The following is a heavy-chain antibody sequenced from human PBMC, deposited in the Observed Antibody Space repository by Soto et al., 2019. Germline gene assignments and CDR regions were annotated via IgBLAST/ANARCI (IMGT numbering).Heavy chain of an antibody. CDR2: ISAYNGNT. CDR3: AIGDVDTAMVTGFDY. D-gene: IGHD5-18*01. Sequence: ASVKVSCKASGYTFTSYGISWVRQAPGQGLEWMGWISAYNGNTNYAQKLRGRVTMTTDTSTSTAYMELRSLRSDDTAVYYCAIGDVDTAMVTGFDYWGQGTLVTVSS. V-gene: IGHV1-18*01. J-gene: IGHJ4*02. CDR1: GYTFTSYG.